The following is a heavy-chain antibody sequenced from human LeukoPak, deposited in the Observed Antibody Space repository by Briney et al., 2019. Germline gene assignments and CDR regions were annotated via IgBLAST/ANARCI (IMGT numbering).Heavy chain of an antibody. CDR2: ISGSSVTT. CDR1: GFTFSNYI. Sequence: GGSLRLSCAASGFTFSNYIMSWVRQARGKGLEWVSSISGSSVTTSYADSLKGRFSISRDNSKNTLYLQMNSLRAEDTAVYYCAKRDTTGLYYFDYWGQGTMVTVSS. CDR3: AKRDTTGLYYFDY. V-gene: IGHV3-23*01. D-gene: IGHD2-8*01. J-gene: IGHJ4*02.